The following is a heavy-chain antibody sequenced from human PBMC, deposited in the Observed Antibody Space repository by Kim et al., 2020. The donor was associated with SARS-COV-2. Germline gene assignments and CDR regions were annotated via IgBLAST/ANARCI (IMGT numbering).Heavy chain of an antibody. J-gene: IGHJ6*02. D-gene: IGHD3-9*01. Sequence: YADSVKGRFTISRDKSKNTLYLQMNSLRAEDTAVYYCAKYFDWSYGMDVWGQGTTVTVSS. CDR3: AKYFDWSYGMDV. V-gene: IGHV3-23*01.